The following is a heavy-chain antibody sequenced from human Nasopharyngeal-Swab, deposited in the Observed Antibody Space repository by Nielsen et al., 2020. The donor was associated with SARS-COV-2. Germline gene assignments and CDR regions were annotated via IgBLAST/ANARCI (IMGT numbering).Heavy chain of an antibody. Sequence: GESLKISCAASGFTFSSYSMNWVRQAPGKGLEWVSSISSSSSYIYYADSVKGRFTISRDNAKNSLYLQMNSLRVEDTAVYYCARDSPSSIAARPDAFDIWGQGTMVTVSS. CDR1: GFTFSSYS. CDR2: ISSSSSYI. V-gene: IGHV3-21*01. D-gene: IGHD6-6*01. CDR3: ARDSPSSIAARPDAFDI. J-gene: IGHJ3*02.